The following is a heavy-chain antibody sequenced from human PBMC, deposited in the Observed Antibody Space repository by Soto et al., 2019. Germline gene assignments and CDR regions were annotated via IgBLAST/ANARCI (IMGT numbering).Heavy chain of an antibody. Sequence: GSLRLSCASSAFTFSSYAMSWVRQAPGKGLEWVSAISGSGGSTYYADSVKGRFTISRDNSKNTLYLKMNSLRAEDTAVYYCAKDLTTVTMFGPWGFDPWGQGTLVTVSS. CDR3: AKDLTTVTMFGPWGFDP. D-gene: IGHD4-4*01. V-gene: IGHV3-23*01. CDR2: ISGSGGST. CDR1: AFTFSSYA. J-gene: IGHJ5*02.